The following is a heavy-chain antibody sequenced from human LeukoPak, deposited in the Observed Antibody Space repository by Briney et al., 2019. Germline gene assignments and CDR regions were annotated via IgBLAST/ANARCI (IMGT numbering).Heavy chain of an antibody. CDR3: ARGGSAFPPGY. CDR2: IKQDGSDN. V-gene: IGHV3-7*04. CDR1: GFTFSSYW. D-gene: IGHD6-6*01. J-gene: IGHJ4*02. Sequence: GGSLRLSCAASGFTFSSYWMSWVRQAPGKGLEWVANIKQDGSDNYYVDSVKGRFTISRDNAKNSLYLQMNSLRAEDTAVYYCARGGSAFPPGYWGQGTLVTVSS.